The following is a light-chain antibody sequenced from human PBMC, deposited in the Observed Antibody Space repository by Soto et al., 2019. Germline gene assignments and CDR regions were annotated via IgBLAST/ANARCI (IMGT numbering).Light chain of an antibody. CDR3: NSYTSSSTVV. Sequence: QSALTQPASVSGSPGQSITISCTGTSSDVGGYNYVSWYQQHPGKAPKLMIYDVVNRPSGVSIRFSGSKSGNTASLTISGLQPEDEADYYCNSYTSSSTVVFGAGTKLTVL. J-gene: IGLJ3*02. CDR2: DVV. V-gene: IGLV2-14*01. CDR1: SSDVGGYNY.